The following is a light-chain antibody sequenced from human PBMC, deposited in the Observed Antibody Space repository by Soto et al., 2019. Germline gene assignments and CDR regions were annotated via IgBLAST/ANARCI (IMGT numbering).Light chain of an antibody. Sequence: QSLLTHPASLSGSPGQSITISCSGTSSDIGAYDHVAWFQQFPGKTPKLVIYSVSNRPSGVSYRFSGSKSGNTASLTISGLQAEDGADYYCSSYAGSSNVFGTGTKVTVL. J-gene: IGLJ1*01. CDR3: SSYAGSSNV. CDR1: SSDIGAYDH. CDR2: SVS. V-gene: IGLV2-14*01.